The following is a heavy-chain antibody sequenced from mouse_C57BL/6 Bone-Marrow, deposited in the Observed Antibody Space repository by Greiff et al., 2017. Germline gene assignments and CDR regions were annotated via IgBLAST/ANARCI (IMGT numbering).Heavy chain of an antibody. Sequence: VKLMESGAELMKPGASVKLSCKATGYTFTGYWIEWVKQRPGHGLEWIGEILPGSGSTNYNEKFKGKATFTADTSSNTAYMHLRVLTTSDSANCCCARGDYKDYWGKCTTLTDSS. J-gene: IGHJ2*01. CDR2: ILPGSGST. D-gene: IGHD2-4*01. CDR3: ARGDYKDY. CDR1: GYTFTGYW. V-gene: IGHV1-9*01.